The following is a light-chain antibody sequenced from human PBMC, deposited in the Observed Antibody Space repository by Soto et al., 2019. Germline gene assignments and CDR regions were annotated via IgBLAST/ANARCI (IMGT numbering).Light chain of an antibody. CDR1: QDIRKY. CDR3: QQYDKLVT. CDR2: DAS. Sequence: DVQMTQSPSSLSASIGDRVTITCQASQDIRKYLNWYQQKPGKAPDLLIHDASNLETGVPSRFSGSGSGTLFTVTISSLQPEDIATYYCQQYDKLVTFGRGTKV. V-gene: IGKV1-33*01. J-gene: IGKJ1*01.